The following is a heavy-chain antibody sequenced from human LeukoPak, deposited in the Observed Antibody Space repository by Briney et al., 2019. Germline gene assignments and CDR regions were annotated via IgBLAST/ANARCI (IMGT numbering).Heavy chain of an antibody. CDR1: GYSFTSYW. D-gene: IGHD6-19*01. CDR2: IDPSDSYT. J-gene: IGHJ3*02. V-gene: IGHV5-10-1*01. Sequence: GESLKISCKGSGYSFTSYWISWVRQMPGKGLEWMGRIDPSDSYTNYSPSFQGHVTISADKSISTAYLQWSSLKASDTAMYDCARQAVKLGDAFDIWGQGTMVTVSS. CDR3: ARQAVKLGDAFDI.